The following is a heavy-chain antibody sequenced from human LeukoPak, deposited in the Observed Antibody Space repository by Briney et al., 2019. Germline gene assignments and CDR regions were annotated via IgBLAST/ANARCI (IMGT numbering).Heavy chain of an antibody. J-gene: IGHJ4*02. D-gene: IGHD1-26*01. CDR1: GFTFSSYG. CDR2: IRSDGSNK. CDR3: AKGNSGSNDY. Sequence: GGSLRLSCVASGFTFSSYGMHWVRQAPGKGLEWVAFIRSDGSNKNYADSVKGRFTIPRDNSKNTLYLQMNSLSTEDTAVYYCAKGNSGSNDYWGQGTLVTVSS. V-gene: IGHV3-30*02.